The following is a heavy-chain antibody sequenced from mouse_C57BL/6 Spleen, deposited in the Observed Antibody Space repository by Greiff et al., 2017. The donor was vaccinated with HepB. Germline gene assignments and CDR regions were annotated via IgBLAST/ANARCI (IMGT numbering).Heavy chain of an antibody. CDR2: IDPSDSYT. Sequence: QVQLQQPGAELVKPGASVKLSCKASGYTFTSYWMQWVKQRPGQGLEWIGEIDPSDSYTNYNQKFKGKATLTVDTSSSTAYMQLSSLTSEDSAVYYCARLVYYDYDADYFDYWGQGTTLTVSS. CDR3: ARLVYYDYDADYFDY. D-gene: IGHD2-4*01. J-gene: IGHJ2*01. V-gene: IGHV1-50*01. CDR1: GYTFTSYW.